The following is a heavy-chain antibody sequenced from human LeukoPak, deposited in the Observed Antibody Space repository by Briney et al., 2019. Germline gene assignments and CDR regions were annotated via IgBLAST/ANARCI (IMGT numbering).Heavy chain of an antibody. V-gene: IGHV4-39*01. CDR3: ARHPLNYYYYMDV. CDR1: GGSISSSSYY. Sequence: ETLSLTCTVSGGSISSSSYYWGWVRQPPGMGGERVGSIYYSGRTYYNPSLKSRVTISEETTKNQLSLKLSSVTAADTAVYYCARHPLNYYYYMDVWGRGTTVTVSS. J-gene: IGHJ6*03. CDR2: IYYSGRT.